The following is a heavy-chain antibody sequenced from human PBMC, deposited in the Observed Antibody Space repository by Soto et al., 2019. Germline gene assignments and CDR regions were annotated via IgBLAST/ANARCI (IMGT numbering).Heavy chain of an antibody. CDR2: INPSGGST. CDR3: ATITTYCSDGTCPDLFQH. Sequence: GTSVKLSCEACGDRFTSYYMHWVRQAPKQALEWMGIINPSGGSTSYAQKFQGRVTMTRDTSTSTVYMELSSLRSEDTALYYCATITTYCSDGTCPDLFQHWGQGTLVTVSS. V-gene: IGHV1-46*01. CDR1: GDRFTSYY. D-gene: IGHD2-15*01. J-gene: IGHJ1*01.